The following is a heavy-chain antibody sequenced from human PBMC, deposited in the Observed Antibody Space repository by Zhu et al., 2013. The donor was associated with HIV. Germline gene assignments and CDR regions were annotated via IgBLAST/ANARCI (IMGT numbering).Heavy chain of an antibody. Sequence: QVQLVQSGAEVKKPGSSVKVSCKASGGTFSSYAISWVRQAPGQGLEWMGGIIPIFGTANYAQKFQGRVTITADKSTSTAYMELSSLRSEDTAVYYCARAGVGGEWGEGETDFDYWGQGTLVTVSS. J-gene: IGHJ4*02. D-gene: IGHD3-10*01. CDR3: ARAGVGGEWGEGETDFDY. CDR2: IIPIFGTA. V-gene: IGHV1-69*06. CDR1: GGTFSSYA.